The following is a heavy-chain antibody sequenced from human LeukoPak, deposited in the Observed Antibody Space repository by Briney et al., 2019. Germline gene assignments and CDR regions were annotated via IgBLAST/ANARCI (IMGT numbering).Heavy chain of an antibody. CDR3: ARATMFDY. CDR2: INHSGST. D-gene: IGHD3-10*01. CDR1: GGSFSGYY. V-gene: IGHV4-34*01. Sequence: SETLSLTCAVYGGSFSGYYWSWIRQPPGKGLEWIGAINHSGSTNYNPSLKSRVTISVDTSKNQFSLKLSSVTAADTAVYYCARATMFDYWGQGTLVTVSS. J-gene: IGHJ4*02.